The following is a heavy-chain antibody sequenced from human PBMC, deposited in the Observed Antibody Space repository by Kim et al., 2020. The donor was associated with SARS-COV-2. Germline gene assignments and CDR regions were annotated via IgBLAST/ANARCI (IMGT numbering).Heavy chain of an antibody. D-gene: IGHD5-12*01. CDR2: IVVGSGNT. Sequence: SVKVSCKASGFTFTSSAVQWVRQARGQRLEWIGWIVVGSGNTNYAQKFQERVTITRDMSTSTAYMELSSLRSEDTAVYYCAADSVEMATNFDYWGQGTLVTVSS. CDR3: AADSVEMATNFDY. CDR1: GFTFTSSA. J-gene: IGHJ4*02. V-gene: IGHV1-58*01.